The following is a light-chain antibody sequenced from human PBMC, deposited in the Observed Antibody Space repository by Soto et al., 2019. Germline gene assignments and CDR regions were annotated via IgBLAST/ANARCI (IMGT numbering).Light chain of an antibody. CDR3: SSYTSSSTLYV. J-gene: IGLJ1*01. V-gene: IGLV2-14*01. CDR1: RSDVGGYNY. Sequence: QSALTQPASVSESHGQSITSSCTGTRSDVGGYNYVSWYQQHPGKAPKLMIYDVSNRPSGVSNRFSGSKSGNTAALTISGLQAEDEADYYCSSYTSSSTLYVFGTGTNLTVL. CDR2: DVS.